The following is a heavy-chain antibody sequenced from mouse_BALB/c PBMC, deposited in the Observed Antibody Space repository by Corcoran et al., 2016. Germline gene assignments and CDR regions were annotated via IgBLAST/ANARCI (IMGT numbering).Heavy chain of an antibody. Sequence: QIQLVQSGPELKKPGETVKSSCKASGYTFTNYGMNWVKQAPGKGLKWMGWINTYTGEPTYADDFKGRFAFSLETSASTAYLQINNLKNEYTATYFCAREPRAMDYWGQGTSVTVSS. V-gene: IGHV9-3-1*01. CDR3: AREPRAMDY. CDR2: INTYTGEP. J-gene: IGHJ4*01. CDR1: GYTFTNYG.